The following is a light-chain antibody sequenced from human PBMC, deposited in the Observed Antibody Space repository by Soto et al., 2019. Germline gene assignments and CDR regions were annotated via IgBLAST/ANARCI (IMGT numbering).Light chain of an antibody. CDR2: KNN. CDR3: QSYDNILSGPL. CDR1: GSNVGASYD. Sequence: QSALTQSPSVSGAPGQTITMSCTGSGSNVGASYDVHWYQVFPGAGPRLLIYKNNNRPSGVPDRFSGSKSGTSASLAITGLRAEDEADYYCQSYDNILSGPLFGGGTKVTVL. J-gene: IGLJ3*02. V-gene: IGLV1-40*01.